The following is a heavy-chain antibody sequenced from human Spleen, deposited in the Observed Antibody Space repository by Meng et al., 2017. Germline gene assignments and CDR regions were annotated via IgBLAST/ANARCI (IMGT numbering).Heavy chain of an antibody. J-gene: IGHJ4*02. CDR3: ARGGRGSGWYGVGFDY. V-gene: IGHV4-34*01. CDR2: INHSVST. D-gene: IGHD6-19*01. Sequence: GSLRLSCAVYGGSFSGYYWSWIRQPPGKGLEWIGEINHSVSTNYNPSLKSRVTISVDTSKNQFSLKLSSVTAADTAVYYCARGGRGSGWYGVGFDYWGQGTLVTVSS. CDR1: GGSFSGYY.